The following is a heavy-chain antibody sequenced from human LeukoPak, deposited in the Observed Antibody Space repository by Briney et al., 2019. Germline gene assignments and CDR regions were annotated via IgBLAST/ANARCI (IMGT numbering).Heavy chain of an antibody. D-gene: IGHD3-10*01. CDR2: INHSGST. CDR3: ARLRYYYGSGSYARFDP. J-gene: IGHJ5*02. V-gene: IGHV4-34*01. Sequence: ASETLSLTCAVYGGSFSGYYWSWIRQPPGKGLEWIGEINHSGSTNYNPSLKSRVTISVDTSKNQFSLKLSSVTAADTAVYYCARLRYYYGSGSYARFDPWGQGTLVTVSS. CDR1: GGSFSGYY.